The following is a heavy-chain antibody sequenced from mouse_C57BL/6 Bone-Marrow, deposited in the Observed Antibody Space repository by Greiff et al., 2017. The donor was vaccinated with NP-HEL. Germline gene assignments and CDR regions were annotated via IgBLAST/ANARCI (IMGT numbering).Heavy chain of an antibody. Sequence: VQLQQHGAELVKPGASVKLSCKASGYTFTSYWMHWVKQRPGQGLEWIGMIHPNSGSTNYNEKFKSKATLTVDTSSSTAYMQLSSLTSEDSAVYYCARIYYDYPYYSIDYWGQGTSVTVSS. CDR1: GYTFTSYW. J-gene: IGHJ4*01. V-gene: IGHV1-64*01. D-gene: IGHD2-4*01. CDR3: ARIYYDYPYYSIDY. CDR2: IHPNSGST.